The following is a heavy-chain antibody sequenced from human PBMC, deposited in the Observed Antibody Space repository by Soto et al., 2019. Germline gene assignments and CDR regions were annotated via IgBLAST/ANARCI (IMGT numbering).Heavy chain of an antibody. CDR3: ARAGWFGNLAPHAFDI. D-gene: IGHD3-10*01. V-gene: IGHV4-30-2*01. J-gene: IGHJ3*02. CDR2: IYHSGST. CDR1: GGSISSGGYS. Sequence: QLQLQESGSGLVKPSQTLSLTCAVSGGSISSGGYSWSWIRQPPGKGLEWIGYIYHSGSTYCNPSLKSRVTISVDRSKNQFSLKLSSVTAADTAVYYCARAGWFGNLAPHAFDIWGQGTMVTVSS.